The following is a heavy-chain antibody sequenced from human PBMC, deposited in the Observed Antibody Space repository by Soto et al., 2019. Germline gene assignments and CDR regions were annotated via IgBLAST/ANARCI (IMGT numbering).Heavy chain of an antibody. V-gene: IGHV4-39*01. CDR3: ARLPKPASFSWCFDY. CDR1: GGSITSNAYY. CDR2: IYYSGSA. J-gene: IGHJ4*02. Sequence: SETLSLTCTVSGGSITSNAYYWGWIRQPPGKGLEWLGYIYYSGSASYNPSLKSRVTMSVDTSKNQFSLKLSSVTAADTAVYYSARLPKPASFSWCFDYCGQGTLAPLAS. D-gene: IGHD2-8*02.